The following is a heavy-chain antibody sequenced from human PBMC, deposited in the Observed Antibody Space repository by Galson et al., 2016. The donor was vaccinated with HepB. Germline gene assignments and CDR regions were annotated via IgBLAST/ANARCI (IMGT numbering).Heavy chain of an antibody. CDR3: APQGYGDYDGWFDP. Sequence: SLGLSCAASGFTFSSYGMHWVRQAPGKGLEWVAVISYDGSNKYYADSVKGRFTISRDNSKNTLYLQMNSLRAEDTAIYYCAPQGYGDYDGWFDPWGQGTLVTVSS. D-gene: IGHD4-17*01. J-gene: IGHJ5*02. CDR1: GFTFSSYG. CDR2: ISYDGSNK. V-gene: IGHV3-30*03.